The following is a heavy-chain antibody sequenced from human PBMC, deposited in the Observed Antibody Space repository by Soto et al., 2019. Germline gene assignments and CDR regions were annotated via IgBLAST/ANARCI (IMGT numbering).Heavy chain of an antibody. Sequence: GGSLRLSCTASGFTFGDYAMSLVRQAPGKGLEWGTIISYDGTNKYYGDSVKGRFTISRDNSKNMVYLQMNSLRAEDTAVYYCAKEGRGKLGYCSYSNCLLDSWGQGTLVTVSS. CDR3: AKEGRGKLGYCSYSNCLLDS. CDR2: ISYDGTNK. V-gene: IGHV3-30*18. D-gene: IGHD2-15*01. J-gene: IGHJ5*02. CDR1: GFTFGDYA.